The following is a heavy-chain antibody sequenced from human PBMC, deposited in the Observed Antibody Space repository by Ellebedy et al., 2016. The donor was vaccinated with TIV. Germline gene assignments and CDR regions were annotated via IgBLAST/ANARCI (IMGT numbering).Heavy chain of an antibody. V-gene: IGHV1-8*02. CDR3: ARGSGSYSF. CDR2: MNPKSGTT. D-gene: IGHD1-26*01. CDR1: GGTFSSYA. J-gene: IGHJ1*01. Sequence: ASVKVSCKASGGTFSSYAISWVRQAPGQGLEWLGWMNPKSGTTGYAQKFQGRVTMTRDDSISTVYLELSSLTSEDTAVYYCARGSGSYSFWGQGTLVTVSS.